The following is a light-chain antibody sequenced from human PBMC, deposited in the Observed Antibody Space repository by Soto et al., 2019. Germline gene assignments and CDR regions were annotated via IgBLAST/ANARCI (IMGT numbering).Light chain of an antibody. CDR1: SSDVGNYNL. CDR3: CSAANSPSAVV. J-gene: IGLJ2*01. Sequence: QSVLTQPASVSGSPGQSITISCTGTSSDVGNYNLVSWYQHHPGTAPKLMVYEVTKRPSGVSSRFSGSKSGNTASLTISGLLAEDEADYYCCSAANSPSAVVFGGGTQLTVL. V-gene: IGLV2-23*02. CDR2: EVT.